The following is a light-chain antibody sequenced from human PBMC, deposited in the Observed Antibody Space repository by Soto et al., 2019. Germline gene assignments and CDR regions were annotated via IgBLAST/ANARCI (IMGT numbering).Light chain of an antibody. CDR3: QKYNSALFT. V-gene: IGKV1-27*01. CDR2: AAS. CDR1: QGISNY. J-gene: IGKJ5*01. Sequence: DIQMTQSPSSLSASVGDRVTITCRASQGISNYLAWYQQKPGKVPKLLIYAASTLQSGVPSRFSGSGSGTDFPLTISSLQPEDVATYYCQKYNSALFTFGQGTLLEIK.